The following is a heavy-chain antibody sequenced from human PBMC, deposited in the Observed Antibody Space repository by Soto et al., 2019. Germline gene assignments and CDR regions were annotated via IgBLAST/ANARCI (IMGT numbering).Heavy chain of an antibody. CDR2: IFSSGTT. V-gene: IGHV4-30-4*01. CDR1: GGSFDGYY. D-gene: IGHD3-16*01. CDR3: ARVPSPFDYYYAMDV. J-gene: IGHJ6*02. Sequence: SETLSLTCALYGGSFDGYYWSWIRQPPGKGLEWIGYIFSSGTTYYNPSLKSRLTMSLDASQNQFSLKLNSLTDADTAVYFCARVPSPFDYYYAMDVWGQGTTVTVSS.